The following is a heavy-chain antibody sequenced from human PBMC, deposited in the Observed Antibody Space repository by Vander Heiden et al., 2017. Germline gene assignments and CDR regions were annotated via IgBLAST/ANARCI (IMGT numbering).Heavy chain of an antibody. V-gene: IGHV4-39*01. CDR1: GGSISSSSYY. CDR3: ARQTVVVVAAFYYYYGMDV. CDR2: IYYSGST. Sequence: QLQLQESGPGLVKPSETLSLTCTVSGGSISSSSYYWGWIRQPPGKGLEWIGSIYYSGSTYYNPSLKSRVTISVDTSKNQFSLKLSSVTAADTAVYYCARQTVVVVAAFYYYYGMDVWGQGTTVTVSS. D-gene: IGHD2-15*01. J-gene: IGHJ6*02.